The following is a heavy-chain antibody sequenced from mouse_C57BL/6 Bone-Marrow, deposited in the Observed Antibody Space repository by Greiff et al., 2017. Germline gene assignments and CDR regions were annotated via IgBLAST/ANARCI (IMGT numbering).Heavy chain of an antibody. Sequence: EVKLVESGGDLVKPGGSLKLSCAASGFTFSSYGMSWVRQTPDKRLEWVATISSGGSYTYSPDSVKGRFTISRDNAKNTLYLQMSSLKSEDTAMYYCARQRTGYYFDYWGQGTTLTVSS. CDR2: ISSGGSYT. CDR3: ARQRTGYYFDY. CDR1: GFTFSSYG. V-gene: IGHV5-6*01. J-gene: IGHJ2*01. D-gene: IGHD4-1*01.